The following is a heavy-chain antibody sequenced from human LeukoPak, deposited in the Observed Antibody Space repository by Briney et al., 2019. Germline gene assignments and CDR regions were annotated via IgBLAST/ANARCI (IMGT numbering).Heavy chain of an antibody. D-gene: IGHD4-11*01. CDR1: GYTFTGYY. CDR2: INPNSGGT. CDR3: AREVTVTTESGRFDP. Sequence: GASVKVSCKASGYTFTGYYMHWVRQAPGQGLEWMGWINPNSGGTNYAQKFQGRVTMTRDTSISTAYMELSRLRSDDTAVYYCAREVTVTTESGRFDPWGQGTLVTVSS. V-gene: IGHV1-2*02. J-gene: IGHJ5*02.